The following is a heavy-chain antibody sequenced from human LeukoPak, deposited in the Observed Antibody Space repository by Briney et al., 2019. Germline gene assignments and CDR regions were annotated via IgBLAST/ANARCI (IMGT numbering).Heavy chain of an antibody. V-gene: IGHV4-59*12. Sequence: PSETLSLTCSVSGGFISSYYWSWIRQPPGKGLEWIGSIYYSGSTYYNPSLKSRVTISVDTSKNQFSLKLSSVTAADTAVYYCAKDVGYYYDTMRAFDIWGQGTMVTVSS. J-gene: IGHJ3*02. D-gene: IGHD3-22*01. CDR1: GGFISSYY. CDR2: IYYSGST. CDR3: AKDVGYYYDTMRAFDI.